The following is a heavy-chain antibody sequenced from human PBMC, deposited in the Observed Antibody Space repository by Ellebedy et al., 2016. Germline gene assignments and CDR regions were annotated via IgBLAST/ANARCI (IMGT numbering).Heavy chain of an antibody. CDR1: GYTFTAYF. J-gene: IGHJ4*02. Sequence: ASVKVSCXASGYTFTAYFLNWVRQAPGQGLEWMGRINPNSGGTNYAQKFQGRVTMTRDTSISTGYMELSRLTSDDTAVYYCARQWSGWGQGTLLTVSS. D-gene: IGHD3-3*01. CDR3: ARQWSG. V-gene: IGHV1-2*06. CDR2: INPNSGGT.